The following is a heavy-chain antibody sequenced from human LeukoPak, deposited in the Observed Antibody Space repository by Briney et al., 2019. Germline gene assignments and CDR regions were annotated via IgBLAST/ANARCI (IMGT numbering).Heavy chain of an antibody. CDR3: ARTVVVVVGASDYFDY. CDR1: GFTFSRYW. J-gene: IGHJ4*02. CDR2: IRQDGGVK. D-gene: IGHD2-2*01. Sequence: PGGSLRLSCAASGFTFSRYWMTWVRQAPGKGLEWVANIRQDGGVKYYMDSAKGRFTLSRDNAKSSLYLQMNSLRVEDTAMYFCARTVVVVVGASDYFDYWGQGTLVTVSS. V-gene: IGHV3-7*03.